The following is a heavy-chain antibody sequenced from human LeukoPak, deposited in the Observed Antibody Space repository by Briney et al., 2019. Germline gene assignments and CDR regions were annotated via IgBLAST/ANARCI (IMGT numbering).Heavy chain of an antibody. J-gene: IGHJ4*02. Sequence: GGSLRLSCAASGFTFSSYAMSWVRQAPEKGREWVSAISGSGGSTYYADSVKGRFTISRDNSKNTLYLQMNSLRAEDTAVYYCAKAMTTVTTSDYWGQGTLVTVSS. CDR2: ISGSGGST. CDR3: AKAMTTVTTSDY. CDR1: GFTFSSYA. D-gene: IGHD4-17*01. V-gene: IGHV3-23*01.